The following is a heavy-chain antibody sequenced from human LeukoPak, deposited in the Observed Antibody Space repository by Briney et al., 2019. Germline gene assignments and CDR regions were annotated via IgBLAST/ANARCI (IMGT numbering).Heavy chain of an antibody. CDR3: AKDSSSSAMDV. V-gene: IGHV3-30*18. D-gene: IGHD6-13*01. CDR2: ISYDGSNK. Sequence: QPGRSLRLSCAASGFTFSSYGMHWVRQAPGKGLEWVAVISYDGSNKYYAGSVKGRFTISRDNSKNTLYLQMNSLRAEDTAVYYCAKDSSSSAMDVWGQGTTVTVSS. J-gene: IGHJ6*02. CDR1: GFTFSSYG.